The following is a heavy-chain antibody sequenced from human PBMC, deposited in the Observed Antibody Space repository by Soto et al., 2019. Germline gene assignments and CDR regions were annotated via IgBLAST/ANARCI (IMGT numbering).Heavy chain of an antibody. CDR1: GYTFTGYY. Sequence: QVQLVQSGAEVKKPGASVKVSCKASGYTFTGYYLHWVRQASGQGLEWVAWINPISGGTKYAQKFQGRVTVTRDTSISTAYMELSRLRSDDTAVYYCARAPGLELLDHWGQGTLVSVSS. CDR3: ARAPGLELLDH. V-gene: IGHV1-2*02. CDR2: INPISGGT. J-gene: IGHJ4*02. D-gene: IGHD1-7*01.